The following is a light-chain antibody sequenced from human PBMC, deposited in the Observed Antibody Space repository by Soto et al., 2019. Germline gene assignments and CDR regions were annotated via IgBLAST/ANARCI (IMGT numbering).Light chain of an antibody. V-gene: IGLV2-14*01. Sequence: QSALTQPASVSGSPGQSITISCSGTSSDIGSYNRVSWYQQFPGKAPKLMIYDVSNRPSGVSSRFSGSKSGNTASLTISGLQAEDEADYYCQSYDSRLSNYVFGGGTKLTVL. J-gene: IGLJ1*01. CDR3: QSYDSRLSNYV. CDR1: SSDIGSYNR. CDR2: DVS.